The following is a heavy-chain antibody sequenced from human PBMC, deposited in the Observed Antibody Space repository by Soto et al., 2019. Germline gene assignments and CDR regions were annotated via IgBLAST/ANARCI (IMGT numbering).Heavy chain of an antibody. CDR3: ARDYQWELQGHYFAY. J-gene: IGHJ4*02. CDR2: IFYSGST. D-gene: IGHD1-26*01. V-gene: IGHV4-30-4*01. Sequence: QVQLQESGPGLVKPSQTLSLTCTVSGGSLSNGDYYWSWIRQPPGKGLEWIGYIFYSGSTYYNPSLKSRVTISVDTSKNQFSLNLSSVTAADTAVYYCARDYQWELQGHYFAYWGQGTLVTVSS. CDR1: GGSLSNGDYY.